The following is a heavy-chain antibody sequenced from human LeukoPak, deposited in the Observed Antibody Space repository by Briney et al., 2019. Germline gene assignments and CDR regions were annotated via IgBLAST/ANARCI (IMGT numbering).Heavy chain of an antibody. CDR1: GFTFSSYA. J-gene: IGHJ4*02. Sequence: PGRSLRLSCAASGFTFSSYAMHWVRQAPGKGLEWVAVISYDGSNKYYADSVKGRLTISRDNSKNTLYLQMNSLRAEDTAVYYCARDGAAAGLDYWGQGTLVTVSS. V-gene: IGHV3-30*04. CDR3: ARDGAAAGLDY. CDR2: ISYDGSNK. D-gene: IGHD6-13*01.